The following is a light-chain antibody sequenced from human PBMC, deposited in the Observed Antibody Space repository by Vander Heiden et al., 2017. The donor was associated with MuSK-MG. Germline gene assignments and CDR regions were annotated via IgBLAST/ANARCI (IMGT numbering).Light chain of an antibody. V-gene: IGKV3-11*01. CDR2: DAS. J-gene: IGKJ5*01. CDR1: QSLDTY. Sequence: EIVLTQSPVTLSLSQGERAALSCRATQSLDTYLAWYQQKPGQPPRLLIYDASNRATGVPDRFSGSGSGTDFTLTISTLEPEDFAVYYCQQSRNWPITFGQGTRLEMK. CDR3: QQSRNWPIT.